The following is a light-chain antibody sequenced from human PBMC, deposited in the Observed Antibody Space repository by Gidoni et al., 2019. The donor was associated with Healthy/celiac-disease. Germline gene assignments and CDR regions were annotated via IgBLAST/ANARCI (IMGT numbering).Light chain of an antibody. CDR1: QSVSSN. CDR3: QQYNNWPPYS. J-gene: IGKJ2*03. CDR2: GAS. V-gene: IGKV3-15*01. Sequence: IVMPQSPATLSVSPGERATLSCRANQSVSSNSAWYQQKPGQAPRLLIYGASTRATGIPARFSGRGSGTEFTLTISSLQSEDFAVYYCQQYNNWPPYSFGQGTKLEIK.